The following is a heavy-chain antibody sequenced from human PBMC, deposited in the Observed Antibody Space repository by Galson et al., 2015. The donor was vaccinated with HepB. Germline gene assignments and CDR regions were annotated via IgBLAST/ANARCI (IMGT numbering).Heavy chain of an antibody. V-gene: IGHV3-23*01. CDR1: GFTFSTYA. D-gene: IGHD3-16*01. CDR2: ISNGGSSA. Sequence: SLRLSCAASGFTFSTYAMSWVRQAPGRGLEWVSAISNGGSSAFYADSVKGRFTITRDNSKNMLHLQMNSLRVEDTAIYYCAKRGGRYGDYAASWGQGTLVTVSS. CDR3: AKRGGRYGDYAAS. J-gene: IGHJ5*02.